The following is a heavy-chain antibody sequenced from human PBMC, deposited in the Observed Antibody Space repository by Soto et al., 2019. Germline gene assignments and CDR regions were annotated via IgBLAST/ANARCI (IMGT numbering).Heavy chain of an antibody. CDR3: ARRHGLDIVAYY. CDR1: GVSISSPHHN. V-gene: IGHV4-39*01. D-gene: IGHD3-10*01. Sequence: SETLSLTCTVSGVSISSPHHNWSRIRQYPGKGLEWIGFIHYSGTTYYNPSVKSRVTISVDTSKNQFSLKLSSVTAADTALYFCARRHGLDIVAYYWGQGTLVTVSS. CDR2: IHYSGTT. J-gene: IGHJ4*02.